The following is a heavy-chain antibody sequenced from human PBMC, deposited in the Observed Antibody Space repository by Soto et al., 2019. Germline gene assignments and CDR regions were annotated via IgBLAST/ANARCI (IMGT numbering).Heavy chain of an antibody. V-gene: IGHV1-46*01. CDR2: INPSGGST. CDR1: GYTFTSYY. Sequence: GASVKVSCKSSGYTFTSYYMHWVRQAPGQGLEWMGKINPSGGSTSYAQKFQGRVTMTRDTSTSTVYMELSSLRSEDTAVYYCARDLRKGITIFGVVPWFDPWGQGTLVTVSS. CDR3: ARDLRKGITIFGVVPWFDP. J-gene: IGHJ5*02. D-gene: IGHD3-3*01.